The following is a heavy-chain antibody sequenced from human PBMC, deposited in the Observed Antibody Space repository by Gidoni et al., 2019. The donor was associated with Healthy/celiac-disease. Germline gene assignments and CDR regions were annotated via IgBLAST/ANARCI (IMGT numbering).Heavy chain of an antibody. J-gene: IGHJ5*02. CDR3: ARMRKRFWFDP. V-gene: IGHV3-33*01. Sequence: QVQLVESGGGVVQPGRSRGLSCAASGLTFSSYGMHWVRQAPGKGLGWVAVIWYDGSNKYYADSVKGRFTIARDNSKNTLYLQMNSLRAEDTAVYYCARMRKRFWFDPWGQGTLVTVSS. D-gene: IGHD6-25*01. CDR2: IWYDGSNK. CDR1: GLTFSSYG.